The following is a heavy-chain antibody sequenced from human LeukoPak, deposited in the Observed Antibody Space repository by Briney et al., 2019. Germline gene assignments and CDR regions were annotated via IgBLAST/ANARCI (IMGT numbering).Heavy chain of an antibody. CDR2: VHLSGTS. CDR1: GGSILTTNW. Sequence: SETLSLTCAVSGGSILTTNWWSWVRQPPGKGLEWIGGVHLSGTSNYNPSLQSRVTMSLDESKNQLSLDLASVTAADTAVYYCSRESGAFSPFGYWGQGTLVTVHS. V-gene: IGHV4-4*02. J-gene: IGHJ4*02. D-gene: IGHD1-26*01. CDR3: SRESGAFSPFGY.